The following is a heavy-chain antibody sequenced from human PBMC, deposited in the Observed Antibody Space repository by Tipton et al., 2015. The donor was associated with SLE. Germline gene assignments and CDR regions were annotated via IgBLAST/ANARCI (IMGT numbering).Heavy chain of an antibody. CDR3: ARMQPVRYYGMDV. V-gene: IGHV1-3*01. J-gene: IGHJ6*02. D-gene: IGHD6-13*01. CDR2: INAGNGNT. CDR1: GYTFTSYA. Sequence: QVQLVQSGAEVKKPGASVKVSCKASGYTFTSYAMHWVRQAPGQRLEWMGWINAGNGNTNYAQKLQGRVTMTTDTSTSTAYMELRSLRSDDTAVYYCARMQPVRYYGMDVWGQGTTVTVSS.